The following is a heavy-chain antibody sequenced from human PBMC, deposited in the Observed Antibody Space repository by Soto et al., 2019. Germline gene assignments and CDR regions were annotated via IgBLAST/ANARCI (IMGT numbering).Heavy chain of an antibody. Sequence: GGSLRLSCAASGFTVNSNYMSWVRQASGKGLEWVSVIYSGGSTYYADSVKGRFTISRGNSKNTLYLQMNSLRAEDTAVYYCARVASGTIVGYYFDYWGQGTLVTVSS. CDR3: ARVASGTIVGYYFDY. J-gene: IGHJ4*02. D-gene: IGHD3-3*01. CDR1: GFTVNSNY. CDR2: IYSGGST. V-gene: IGHV3-53*01.